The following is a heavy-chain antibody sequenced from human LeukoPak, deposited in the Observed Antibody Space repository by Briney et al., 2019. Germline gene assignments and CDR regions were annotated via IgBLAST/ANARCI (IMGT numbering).Heavy chain of an antibody. Sequence: SETLSLTCTVSGGSISSSDYYWGWIRQPPGKGLEWIGSIYYGGSTYYNPSLKSRVTISVDTSVNQFSLKLSFVTTADTAVYYCARALGYCSGGSCTRGYNWFDPWGQGTLGTVSS. J-gene: IGHJ5*02. CDR3: ARALGYCSGGSCTRGYNWFDP. V-gene: IGHV4-39*01. D-gene: IGHD2-15*01. CDR2: IYYGGST. CDR1: GGSISSSDYY.